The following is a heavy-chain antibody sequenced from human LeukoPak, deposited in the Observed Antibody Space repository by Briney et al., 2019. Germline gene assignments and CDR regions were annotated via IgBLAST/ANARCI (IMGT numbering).Heavy chain of an antibody. J-gene: IGHJ4*02. Sequence: GGSLRLSCAASGFTFSSYAMSWVRQAPGKVLEWVSAISGSGGSTYYADSVKGRFTISRDNAKNSLYLQMNSLRAEDTAVYYCARSAPGTYSSSHYFDYWGQGTLVTVSS. CDR2: ISGSGGST. D-gene: IGHD6-19*01. V-gene: IGHV3-23*01. CDR3: ARSAPGTYSSSHYFDY. CDR1: GFTFSSYA.